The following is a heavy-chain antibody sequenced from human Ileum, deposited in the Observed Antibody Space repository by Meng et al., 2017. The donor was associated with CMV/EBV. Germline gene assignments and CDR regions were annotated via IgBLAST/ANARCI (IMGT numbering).Heavy chain of an antibody. D-gene: IGHD2-2*01. CDR2: ISSSSGDR. CDR1: GFTFSNYE. V-gene: IGHV3-21*01. CDR3: GRNPRDCTRTSSCYYYGMDV. Sequence: GGSLRLSCAASGFTFSNYEMNWVRQAPGEGLEWVSFISSSSGDRYYADSVKGRFTISRDDATNSLYLQMNSLGAEDTAVYYCGRNPRDCTRTSSCYYYGMDVWGQGTTVTVSS. J-gene: IGHJ6*02.